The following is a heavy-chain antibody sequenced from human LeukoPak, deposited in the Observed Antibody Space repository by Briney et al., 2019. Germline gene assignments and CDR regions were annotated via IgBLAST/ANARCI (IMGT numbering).Heavy chain of an antibody. Sequence: PSETLSLTCTVSGGSISSYYWSWIRQPPGKGLQWIGYIRYSGSTNYNPSLKSRVTISVNMSKNQFSLRLSSVTAADTAVYYCARTTEGGYTYDYFYYYYMDVWGKGTTVTISS. CDR3: ARTTEGGYTYDYFYYYYMDV. V-gene: IGHV4-59*01. J-gene: IGHJ6*03. D-gene: IGHD5-18*01. CDR2: IRYSGST. CDR1: GGSISSYY.